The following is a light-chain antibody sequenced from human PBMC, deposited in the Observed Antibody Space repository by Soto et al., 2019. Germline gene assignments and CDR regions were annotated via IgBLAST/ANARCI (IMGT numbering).Light chain of an antibody. Sequence: QLVLTQSSSASASLGSSVRLTCTLSSGHSTYIIAWHQQQPGKAPRFLMKVEGSGSYDKGSGVPDRFSGSSSGADRYLTISTLQFEDEADYFCETWDNNTWVFGGGTKSPS. CDR3: ETWDNNTWV. J-gene: IGLJ3*02. CDR2: VEGSGSY. V-gene: IGLV4-60*02. CDR1: SGHSTYI.